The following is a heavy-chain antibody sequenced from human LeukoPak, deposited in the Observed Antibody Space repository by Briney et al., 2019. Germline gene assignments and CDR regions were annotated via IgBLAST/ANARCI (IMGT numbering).Heavy chain of an antibody. V-gene: IGHV1-3*01. CDR1: GYTFTSYA. J-gene: IGHJ1*01. D-gene: IGHD3-10*01. Sequence: ASVKVSCKASGYTFTSYAMHWVRQAPGQRLEWMGWINAGNGNTKYSQKFQGRVTITRDTSASTAYMELSSLRSEDTAVYYCARVGGSGVYFQHWGQGTLVTVSS. CDR2: INAGNGNT. CDR3: ARVGGSGVYFQH.